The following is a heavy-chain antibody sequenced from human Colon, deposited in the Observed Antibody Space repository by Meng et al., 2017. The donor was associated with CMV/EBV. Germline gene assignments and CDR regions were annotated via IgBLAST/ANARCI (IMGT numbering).Heavy chain of an antibody. CDR1: GVSCIGYY. CDR3: ARGLGSGYYFYRWFDP. J-gene: IGHJ5*02. V-gene: IGHV4-34*01. CDR2: INHGGDT. D-gene: IGHD3-22*01. Sequence: GVSCIGYYWTWIRQPPGKGLEWIGEINHGGDTNYNPALKSRISMSVDASKNQFSLNLRSVTAADTAVYYCARGLGSGYYFYRWFDPWGQGTLVTVSS.